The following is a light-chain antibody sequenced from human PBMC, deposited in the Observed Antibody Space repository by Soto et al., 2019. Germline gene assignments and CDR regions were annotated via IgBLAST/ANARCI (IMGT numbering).Light chain of an antibody. V-gene: IGLV2-14*03. J-gene: IGLJ2*01. Sequence: QSALPQPASVSGSPGQSITISCTGTRSDIGAYNFVSWYQQHPGEVPKLILYDVNGRPSGVSNRFSGSKSGNTASLTISGLQAEDEADYYCTSWTTSTTMIFGGGTQLTVL. CDR2: DVN. CDR1: RSDIGAYNF. CDR3: TSWTTSTTMI.